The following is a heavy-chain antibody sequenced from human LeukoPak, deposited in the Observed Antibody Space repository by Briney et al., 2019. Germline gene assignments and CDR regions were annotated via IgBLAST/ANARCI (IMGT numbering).Heavy chain of an antibody. Sequence: PSETLSLTCTVSGGSISSYYWSWIRQPAGKGLEWIGRIYTSGSTNYNPSLKSRVTMSVDTSKNQFSLKLSSVTAADTAVYYCARGTNDFWSGYSTNWFDPWGQGTLVTVSS. CDR2: IYTSGST. V-gene: IGHV4-4*07. CDR1: GGSISSYY. J-gene: IGHJ5*02. D-gene: IGHD3-3*01. CDR3: ARGTNDFWSGYSTNWFDP.